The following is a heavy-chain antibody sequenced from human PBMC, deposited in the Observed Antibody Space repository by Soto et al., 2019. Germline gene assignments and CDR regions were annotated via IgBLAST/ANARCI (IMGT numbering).Heavy chain of an antibody. CDR1: GGSISSSSYY. Sequence: SETLYLTCTVSGGSISSSSYYWGWIRQPPGKGLEWIGSIYYSGSTYYNPSLKSRVTISVDTSKNQFSLKLSSVTAADTALYYCARLRYDFWSGYYTPFYYYGMDVWGQGTTVT. D-gene: IGHD3-3*01. V-gene: IGHV4-39*01. CDR3: ARLRYDFWSGYYTPFYYYGMDV. CDR2: IYYSGST. J-gene: IGHJ6*02.